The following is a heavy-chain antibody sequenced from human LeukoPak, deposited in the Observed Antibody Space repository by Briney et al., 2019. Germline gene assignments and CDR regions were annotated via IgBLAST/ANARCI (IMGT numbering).Heavy chain of an antibody. D-gene: IGHD1-26*01. CDR1: GFTLSSYW. CDR3: ARVVGAHGPFDY. Sequence: GGSLRLSCAASGFTLSSYWMHWVRQAPGKGLVWVSRINSDGSSTSYADSVKGRFTISRDNAKNTLYLQMNSLRAEDTAVYYCARVVGAHGPFDYWGQGTLVTVSS. CDR2: INSDGSST. V-gene: IGHV3-74*01. J-gene: IGHJ4*02.